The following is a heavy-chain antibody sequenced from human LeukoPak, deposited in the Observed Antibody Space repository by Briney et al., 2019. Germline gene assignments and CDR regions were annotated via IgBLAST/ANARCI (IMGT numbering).Heavy chain of an antibody. V-gene: IGHV1-8*02. J-gene: IGHJ4*02. Sequence: EASVKVSCKASGYTFTSYDINWVRQATEQGLEWMGWMNPNSGNTGYAQKLQGRVTMTTDTSTSTAYMELRSLRSDDTAVYYCARVPSTLYYDLDYWGQGTLVTVSS. D-gene: IGHD3-22*01. CDR2: MNPNSGNT. CDR1: GYTFTSYD. CDR3: ARVPSTLYYDLDY.